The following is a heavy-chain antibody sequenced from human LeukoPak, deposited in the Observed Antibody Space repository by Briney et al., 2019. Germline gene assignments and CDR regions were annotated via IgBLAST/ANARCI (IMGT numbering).Heavy chain of an antibody. Sequence: GGSLRLSCAASGFTFSGYSMTWVRQAPGKGLEWVGRIKSKADGGTTDYAAPVKGRFTISRDDSNNILYLQMNSLKTEDTAVYYCSTKELSYPDYYGMDVWGQGTTVTVSS. CDR3: STKELSYPDYYGMDV. D-gene: IGHD2-2*02. CDR2: IKSKADGGTT. V-gene: IGHV3-15*01. J-gene: IGHJ6*02. CDR1: GFTFSGYS.